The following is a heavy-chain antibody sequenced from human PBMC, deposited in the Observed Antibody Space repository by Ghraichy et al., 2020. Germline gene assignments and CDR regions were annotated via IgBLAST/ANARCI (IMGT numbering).Heavy chain of an antibody. CDR1: GGSISSSSYY. J-gene: IGHJ4*02. CDR3: ARHGLTAAELGQYYFDY. D-gene: IGHD6-13*01. V-gene: IGHV4-39*01. Sequence: SETLSLTCTVSGGSISSSSYYWGWIRQPPVKGLEWIGSIYYSGSTYYNPSLKSRVTISVDTSKNQFSLKLSSVTAADTAVYYCARHGLTAAELGQYYFDYWGQGTLVTVSS. CDR2: IYYSGST.